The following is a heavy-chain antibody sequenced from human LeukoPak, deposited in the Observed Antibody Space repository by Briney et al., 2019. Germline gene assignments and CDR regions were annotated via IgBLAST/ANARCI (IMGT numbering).Heavy chain of an antibody. J-gene: IGHJ4*02. CDR3: ARDRGSRYYYDSSGYYDY. D-gene: IGHD3-22*01. CDR1: GYTFTSYG. Sequence: ASVKVSCKASGYTFTSYGISWVRQAPGQGLEWMGSISANNGNTNYAQKLQGRVTMTTDTSTSTAYMELRSLRSDDTAAYYCARDRGSRYYYDSSGYYDYWGQGTLVTVSS. V-gene: IGHV1-18*01. CDR2: ISANNGNT.